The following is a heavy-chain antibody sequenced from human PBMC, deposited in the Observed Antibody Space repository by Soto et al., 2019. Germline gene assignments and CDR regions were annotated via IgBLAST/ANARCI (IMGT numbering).Heavy chain of an antibody. V-gene: IGHV3-33*01. CDR1: GFTFSSYG. Sequence: PGGSLRLSCAASGFTFSSYGMHWVRQAPGKGLEWVAVIWYDGSNKYYADSVKGRFTISRDNSKNTLYLQMNSLRAEDTAVYYCARDNVRSGYSHYGMDVWGQGTTVTVSS. CDR2: IWYDGSNK. D-gene: IGHD3-3*01. CDR3: ARDNVRSGYSHYGMDV. J-gene: IGHJ6*02.